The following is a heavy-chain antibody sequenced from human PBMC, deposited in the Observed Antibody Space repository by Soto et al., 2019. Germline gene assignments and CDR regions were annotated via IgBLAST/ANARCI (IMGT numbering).Heavy chain of an antibody. CDR3: AREKITGLFDY. Sequence: QVQLQQWGAGLLKPSETLSLTCAVYGGSFSGYYWTWIRQTPGTGLEWIGEINNSGSNNYNPSLKSRVTISVETSKNQCSLKLTSVTAADTAVYYCAREKITGLFDYWGQGTLVNVSS. V-gene: IGHV4-34*01. CDR1: GGSFSGYY. J-gene: IGHJ4*02. CDR2: INNSGSN. D-gene: IGHD2-8*02.